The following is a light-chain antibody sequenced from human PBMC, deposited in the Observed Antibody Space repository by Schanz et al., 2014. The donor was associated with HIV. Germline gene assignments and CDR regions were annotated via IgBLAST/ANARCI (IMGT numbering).Light chain of an antibody. CDR3: SSSTSSGTVV. J-gene: IGLJ2*01. CDR1: SGDVGSYNY. CDR2: DVS. V-gene: IGLV2-14*03. Sequence: QSALTQPASVSGSPGQSISISCTGTSGDVGSYNYVSWYQQHPGKAPKLMIYDVSNRPSGVSNRFSGSKSGSTASLTISGLRTEDEADYYCSSSTSSGTVVFGGGTKLTVL.